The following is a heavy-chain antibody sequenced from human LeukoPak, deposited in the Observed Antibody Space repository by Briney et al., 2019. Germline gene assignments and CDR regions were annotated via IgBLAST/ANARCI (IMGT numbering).Heavy chain of an antibody. CDR3: AKDGGSYLAGWFDP. Sequence: PSQTLSLTCTVSGGSVSSGSYYWSWIRQPAGKGLEWIGRIYTSGSTNYNPSLKSRVTISVDTSKNQFSLKLSSVTAADTAVYYCAKDGGSYLAGWFDPWGQGTLVTVSS. CDR1: GGSVSSGSYY. CDR2: IYTSGST. D-gene: IGHD1-26*01. V-gene: IGHV4-61*02. J-gene: IGHJ5*02.